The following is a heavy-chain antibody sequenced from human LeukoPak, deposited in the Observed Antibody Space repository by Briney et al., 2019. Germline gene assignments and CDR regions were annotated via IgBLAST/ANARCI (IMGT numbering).Heavy chain of an antibody. D-gene: IGHD6-13*01. J-gene: IGHJ3*02. Sequence: GGSLRPSCAASGFTFSSYSMNWVRQAPGKGLEWVSSISSSSSYIYYADSVKGRFTISRDNAKNSLYLQMNSLRAEDTAVYYCARDEAAAGIDAFDIWGQGTMVTVSS. CDR3: ARDEAAAGIDAFDI. V-gene: IGHV3-21*01. CDR2: ISSSSSYI. CDR1: GFTFSSYS.